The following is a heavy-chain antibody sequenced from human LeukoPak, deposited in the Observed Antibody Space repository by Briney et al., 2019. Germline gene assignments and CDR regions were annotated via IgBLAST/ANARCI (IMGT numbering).Heavy chain of an antibody. Sequence: GGSLRLSCAASGFTFSSYWMSWVRQAPGKGLEWVANIKRDGSDKYYVDSVKGRFTISRDNAKSSLYLQMNSLRTEDTAVYSCARGTPDDYGDYSDFWGQGTLVTVSS. V-gene: IGHV3-7*03. CDR2: IKRDGSDK. CDR3: ARGTPDDYGDYSDF. J-gene: IGHJ4*02. D-gene: IGHD4-17*01. CDR1: GFTFSSYW.